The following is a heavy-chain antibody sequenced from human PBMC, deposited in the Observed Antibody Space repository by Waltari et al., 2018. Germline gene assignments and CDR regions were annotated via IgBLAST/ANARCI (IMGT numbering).Heavy chain of an antibody. CDR2: INPNSGDT. CDR1: GYTFTDVL. D-gene: IGHD3-3*01. V-gene: IGHV1-2*06. Sequence: QVQLVQSGAEVKKSGASVKVSCKDSGYTFTDVLITWVPQAPGQGLEWMGRINPNSGDTSYAQRFQGRVTMTGDTSITTAYMELTGLRSDDTAIYYCARSGGGTTTFGVAEWGQGSLVTVSS. CDR3: ARSGGGTTTFGVAE. J-gene: IGHJ4*02.